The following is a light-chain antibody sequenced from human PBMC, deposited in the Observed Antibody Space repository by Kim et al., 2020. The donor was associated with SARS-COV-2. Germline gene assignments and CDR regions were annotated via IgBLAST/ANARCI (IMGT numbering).Light chain of an antibody. CDR3: NSRDSSGAPWV. Sequence: SSELTQDPAVSVALGQTVRITCQGDSLRSYYASWYQQKPGQAPVLVIYGKNSRPSGIPDRFSGSSSGNTASLTITGAQAADEADYYCNSRDSSGAPWVFGGRTQLTVL. V-gene: IGLV3-19*01. J-gene: IGLJ3*02. CDR2: GKN. CDR1: SLRSYY.